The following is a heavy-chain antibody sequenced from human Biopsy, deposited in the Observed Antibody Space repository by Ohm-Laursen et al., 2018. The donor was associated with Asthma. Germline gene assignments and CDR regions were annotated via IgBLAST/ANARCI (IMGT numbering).Heavy chain of an antibody. J-gene: IGHJ4*02. CDR2: MYYGETT. Sequence: GTLSLTYTVSGASITSSAYYWGWIRQPPGKGLEWIGSMYYGETTYYSPSLKSRVTISVDTSKNQFSLILSSVTAADTAVYYCARHDHRWDTYADFWGQGTLVTVPS. CDR3: ARHDHRWDTYADF. D-gene: IGHD2-2*01. CDR1: GASITSSAYY. V-gene: IGHV4-39*01.